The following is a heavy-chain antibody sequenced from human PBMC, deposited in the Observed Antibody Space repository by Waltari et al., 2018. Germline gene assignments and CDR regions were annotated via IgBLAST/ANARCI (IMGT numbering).Heavy chain of an antibody. V-gene: IGHV3-23*01. CDR3: ATPFYNWDDPLHS. Sequence: EVQLLESGGDLVQPGGSLRLSCAASGITFRNFPIHWVRLAPGTGLEWVSAITVGDDAHYADSLRGRFTISRDSSKDTVHLQMNGLRVEDTAIYYCATPFYNWDDPLHSWGQGTLVTVSS. J-gene: IGHJ4*02. CDR2: ITVGDDA. CDR1: GITFRNFP. D-gene: IGHD1-20*01.